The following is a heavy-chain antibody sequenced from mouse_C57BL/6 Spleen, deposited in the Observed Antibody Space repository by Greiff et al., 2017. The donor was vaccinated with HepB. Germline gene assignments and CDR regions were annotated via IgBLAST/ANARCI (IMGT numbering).Heavy chain of an antibody. CDR3: AKSGYYGSRGDYFDY. CDR1: GFTFSDYG. CDR2: ISSGSSTI. J-gene: IGHJ2*01. Sequence: EVQVVESGGGLVKPGGSLKLSCAASGFTFSDYGMHWVRQAPEKGLEWVAYISSGSSTIYYADTVKGRFTISRDNAKNTLFLQMTSLRSEDTAMYYCAKSGYYGSRGDYFDYWGQGTTLTVSS. D-gene: IGHD1-1*01. V-gene: IGHV5-17*01.